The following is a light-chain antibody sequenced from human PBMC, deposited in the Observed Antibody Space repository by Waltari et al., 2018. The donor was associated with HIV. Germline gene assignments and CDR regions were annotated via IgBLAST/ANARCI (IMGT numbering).Light chain of an antibody. J-gene: IGKJ5*01. V-gene: IGKV3-11*01. CDR3: HQRSNWPIT. Sequence: EILLTQSPGTLTLSPGERAPLSCRASQSVSSYLAWYQQKPGQAPRLLIYGASSRATGIPARFSGSGSGTDFTLTISSLEPGDFGVYYCHQRSNWPITFGQGTRLEIK. CDR2: GAS. CDR1: QSVSSY.